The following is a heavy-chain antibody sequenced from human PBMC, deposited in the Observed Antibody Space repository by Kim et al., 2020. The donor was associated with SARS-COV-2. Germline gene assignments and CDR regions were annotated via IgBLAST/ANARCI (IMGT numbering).Heavy chain of an antibody. CDR2: VFGSPMGDT. V-gene: IGHV3-23*03. CDR3: AKGYGAGSSTFYFGMDV. CDR1: GFTFRDYA. Sequence: GGSLRLSCAASGFTFRDYAMAWVRQAPGKGLEWVSVVFGSPMGDTYYIDSVKGRFTISRDNSKNMVYLQMNSLTADDTAVYYCAKGYGAGSSTFYFGMDVWGQGTTVTVSS. J-gene: IGHJ6*02. D-gene: IGHD3-10*01.